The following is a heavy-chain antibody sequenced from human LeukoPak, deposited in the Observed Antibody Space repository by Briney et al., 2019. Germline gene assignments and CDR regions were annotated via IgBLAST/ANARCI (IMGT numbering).Heavy chain of an antibody. CDR2: ISADGGST. V-gene: IGHV3-43*02. J-gene: IGHJ4*02. D-gene: IGHD1-1*01. CDR3: AKKSGTFDY. Sequence: GGSLRLSCVASGLYSDDSAMHWVRQAPGKGLEWVSLISADGGSTFSADSVKGRFSVSRDNSKNSLYLQMNSLRSEDTAMYYCAKKSGTFDYWGQGTLVAVSS. CDR1: GLYSDDSA.